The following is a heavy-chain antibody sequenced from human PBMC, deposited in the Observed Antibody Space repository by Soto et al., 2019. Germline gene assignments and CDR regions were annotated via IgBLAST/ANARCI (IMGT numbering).Heavy chain of an antibody. CDR2: IFHTGNT. D-gene: IGHD3-10*01. V-gene: IGHV4-59*01. CDR1: GDSFISYY. Sequence: SETLSLTCTVSGDSFISYYWTWIRLPPGKRLEWVAYIFHTGNTNYNPSLKSRVTISVDTSKNQFSLKLRSVTPADTAVYYCAALDGALDYWGPGTLVTVSS. CDR3: AALDGALDY. J-gene: IGHJ4*02.